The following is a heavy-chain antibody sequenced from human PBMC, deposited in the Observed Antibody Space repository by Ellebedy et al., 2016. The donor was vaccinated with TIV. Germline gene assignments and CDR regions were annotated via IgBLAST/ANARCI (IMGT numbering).Heavy chain of an antibody. CDR1: GLTFSSYA. CDR2: INGNGGST. V-gene: IGHV3-23*01. CDR3: ATYVLSANYGGLDN. D-gene: IGHD3-10*02. Sequence: GGSLSLSXAVSGLTFSSYAMSWVRQAPGKGLEWVSTINGNGGSTHYADSVKGRFTISRDNSKNTLYLQMDSLRAEDTAVYYCATYVLSANYGGLDNWGQGTLVTVSS. J-gene: IGHJ4*02.